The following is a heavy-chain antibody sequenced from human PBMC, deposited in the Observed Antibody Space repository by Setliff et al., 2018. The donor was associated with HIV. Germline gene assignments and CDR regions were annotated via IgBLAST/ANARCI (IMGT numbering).Heavy chain of an antibody. J-gene: IGHJ5*02. Sequence: SETLSLTCGIYYGSFSDYSWGWIRQPPGKGLEWIVSLPHSGATFYNPSLRSRVTTSVDTSKNQFSLKLTSVTAADTAVYYCARRAYYDFWTYRYLSISNWFDPWGQGILVTVS. CDR2: LPHSGAT. V-gene: IGHV4-34*01. CDR3: ARRAYYDFWTYRYLSISNWFDP. CDR1: YGSFSDYS. D-gene: IGHD3-3*01.